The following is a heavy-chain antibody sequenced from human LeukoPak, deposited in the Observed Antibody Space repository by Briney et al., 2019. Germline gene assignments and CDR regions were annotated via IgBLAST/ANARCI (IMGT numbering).Heavy chain of an antibody. D-gene: IGHD4-17*01. V-gene: IGHV3-7*01. Sequence: GGSLRLSCAASGFTFSSYWMSWVRQAPGKGLEWVANIKQDGSEKYYVDSVKGRFTISRDNAKNSLYLQMNSLRAEDTAVYYCARPWRDLDNYDYGDYSYYGMDVWGQGTTVTVSS. CDR1: GFTFSSYW. J-gene: IGHJ6*02. CDR3: ARPWRDLDNYDYGDYSYYGMDV. CDR2: IKQDGSEK.